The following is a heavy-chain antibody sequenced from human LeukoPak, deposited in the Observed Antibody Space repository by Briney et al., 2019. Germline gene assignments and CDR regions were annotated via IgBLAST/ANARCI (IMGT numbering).Heavy chain of an antibody. CDR1: GFTFTSCD. CDR3: ARDLRLGYCSGGSCYPFDY. J-gene: IGHJ4*02. CDR2: ISSSSSTI. V-gene: IGHV3-48*02. D-gene: IGHD2-15*01. Sequence: PGGSLRLSCAASGFTFTSCDMNWVRQAPGKGLEWVSYISSSSSTIYYADSVKGRFTISRDNAKNSLYLQMNSLRDEDTAVYYCARDLRLGYCSGGSCYPFDYWGQGTLVTVSS.